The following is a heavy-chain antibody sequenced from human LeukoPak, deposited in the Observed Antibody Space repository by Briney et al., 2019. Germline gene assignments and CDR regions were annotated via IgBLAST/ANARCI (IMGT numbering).Heavy chain of an antibody. D-gene: IGHD3-10*01. J-gene: IGHJ4*02. CDR2: IANNGNT. CDR1: GYTFTDYH. Sequence: GASVSVSCKASGYTFTDYHVTWVRQAPGQGLEWMGLIANNGNTNYAPRFQGRISMTTDTSASTAFMELRSLRSGDTAVYYCARHNTLLRGVTTSDYWGLGTLVTVSS. CDR3: ARHNTLLRGVTTSDY. V-gene: IGHV1-18*01.